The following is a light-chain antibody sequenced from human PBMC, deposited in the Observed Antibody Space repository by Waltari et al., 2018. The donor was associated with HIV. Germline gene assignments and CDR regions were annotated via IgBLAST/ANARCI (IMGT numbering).Light chain of an antibody. CDR3: QSSDNTLSGSV. Sequence: QSVLTQPPSVSGAPGQRVTLSCTGTRSNIGPHEAPSYQQLPGTAPRLLIYHTNSRPSGVPDRFSGSKSGTSASLAINGLQAEDEADYYCQSSDNTLSGSVFGGGTKLTVL. V-gene: IGLV1-40*01. CDR1: RSNIGPHE. J-gene: IGLJ2*01. CDR2: HTN.